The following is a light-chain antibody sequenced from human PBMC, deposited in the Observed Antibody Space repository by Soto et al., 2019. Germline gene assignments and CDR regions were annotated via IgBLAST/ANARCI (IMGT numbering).Light chain of an antibody. Sequence: ETVMTQSPATLSVSPGGRATLSCRASQSISDTLAWYQQKPGQAPRLLIHGASTRATGFPARFSGSGSGTDFTLTISSLQSEDFAVYYCQHYVNWPLTFGGGTKVDIK. V-gene: IGKV3-15*01. CDR2: GAS. J-gene: IGKJ4*01. CDR1: QSISDT. CDR3: QHYVNWPLT.